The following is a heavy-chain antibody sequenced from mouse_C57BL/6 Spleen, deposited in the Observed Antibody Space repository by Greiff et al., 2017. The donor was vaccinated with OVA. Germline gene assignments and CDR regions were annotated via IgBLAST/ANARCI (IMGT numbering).Heavy chain of an antibody. J-gene: IGHJ4*01. CDR1: GFTFSDYG. CDR2: ISSGSSTI. V-gene: IGHV5-17*01. Sequence: EVQRVESGGGLVKPGGSLKLSCAASGFTFSDYGMHWVRQAPEKGLEWVAYISSGSSTIYYADTVKGRFTISRDNAKNTLFLQMTSLRSEDTAMYYCARTTGTEAMDYWGQGTSVTVSS. CDR3: ARTTGTEAMDY. D-gene: IGHD4-1*02.